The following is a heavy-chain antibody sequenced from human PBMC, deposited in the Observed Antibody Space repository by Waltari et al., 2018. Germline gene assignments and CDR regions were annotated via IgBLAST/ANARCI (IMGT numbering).Heavy chain of an antibody. V-gene: IGHV1-69*01. D-gene: IGHD3-22*01. CDR3: AREALYYPDISGYYKTHYFDS. J-gene: IGHJ4*02. Sequence: QVHLVQSGAEVMKPGSSMKVSCKSSGDTFSNFPISWVRQAPGQGLEWLGVIIPSFGTSNYPPKFQGRGTITADEYTNTAYLDLNGLRTDDTALYFCAREALYYPDISGYYKTHYFDSWGQGTLVTVSS. CDR1: GDTFSNFP. CDR2: IIPSFGTS.